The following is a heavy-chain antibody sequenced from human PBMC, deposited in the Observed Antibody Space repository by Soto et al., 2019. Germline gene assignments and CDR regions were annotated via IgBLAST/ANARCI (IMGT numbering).Heavy chain of an antibody. J-gene: IGHJ3*02. D-gene: IGHD4-17*01. CDR3: AHPRGYGVFDAYDI. CDR1: GFTFSTYA. V-gene: IGHV3-23*01. Sequence: VGSLRLSCVASGFTFSTYAMSWFRQAPGKGLEWVSALTPSGGETFYADSVKGRFTISRDNSMNALYLQMNSLRIEDTAVYYCAHPRGYGVFDAYDIWGQGTMVTVSS. CDR2: LTPSGGET.